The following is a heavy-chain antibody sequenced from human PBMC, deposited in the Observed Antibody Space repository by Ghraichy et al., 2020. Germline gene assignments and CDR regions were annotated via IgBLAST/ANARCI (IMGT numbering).Heavy chain of an antibody. Sequence: GGSLRLSCAASGFTFSSYGMHWVRQAPGKGLEWVAFIRYDGSNKYYADSVKGRFTISRDNSKNTLYLQMNSLRAEDTAVYYCAKDLAPATYYYYGMDVWGQGTTVTVSS. CDR1: GFTFSSYG. V-gene: IGHV3-30*02. J-gene: IGHJ6*02. CDR3: AKDLAPATYYYYGMDV. D-gene: IGHD6-25*01. CDR2: IRYDGSNK.